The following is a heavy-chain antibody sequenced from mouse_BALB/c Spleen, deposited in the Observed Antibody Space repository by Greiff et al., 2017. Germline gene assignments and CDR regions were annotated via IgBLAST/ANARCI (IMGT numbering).Heavy chain of an antibody. CDR3: ARGYRYDGRDYYAMDY. CDR1: GYSFTGYF. J-gene: IGHJ4*01. Sequence: EVQLQQSGPELVKPGASVKISCKASGYSFTGYFMNWVMQSHGKSLEWIVRINPYNGDTFYNQKFKGKATLTVDKSSSTAHMELRSLASEDSAVYYCARGYRYDGRDYYAMDYWGQGTSVTVSS. D-gene: IGHD2-14*01. V-gene: IGHV1-20*02. CDR2: INPYNGDT.